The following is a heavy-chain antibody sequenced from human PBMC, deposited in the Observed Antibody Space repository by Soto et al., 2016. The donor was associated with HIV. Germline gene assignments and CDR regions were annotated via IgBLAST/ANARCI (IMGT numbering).Heavy chain of an antibody. Sequence: EVQLLESGGGLVQPGGSLRLSCAASGFTFNNYAMSWVRQAPGKGLEWVSTISGSGGSTYYADFVKGRFTISRDNSKNTLYLQMNSLRSEDTAVYYCAKATSGLYSSSRRHFDYWGQGTLVTVSS. V-gene: IGHV3-23*01. J-gene: IGHJ4*02. D-gene: IGHD6-13*01. CDR2: ISGSGGST. CDR3: AKATSGLYSSSRRHFDY. CDR1: GFTFNNYA.